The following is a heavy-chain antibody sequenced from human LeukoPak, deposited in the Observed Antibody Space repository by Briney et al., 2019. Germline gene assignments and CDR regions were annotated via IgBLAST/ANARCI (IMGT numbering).Heavy chain of an antibody. CDR3: AKDRLRYCSGGSCYYFDY. J-gene: IGHJ4*02. D-gene: IGHD2-15*01. Sequence: GGSLRLSCAASGFTFSSYGMHWVRQAPGKGLEWVAVISYDGSNKYYADSVKGRFTISRDNSKNTLYLQMNSLRAGDTAVYYCAKDRLRYCSGGSCYYFDYWGQGTLVTVSS. V-gene: IGHV3-30*18. CDR2: ISYDGSNK. CDR1: GFTFSSYG.